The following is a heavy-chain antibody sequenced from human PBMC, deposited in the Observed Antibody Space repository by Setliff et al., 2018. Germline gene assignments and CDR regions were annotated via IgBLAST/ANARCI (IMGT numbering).Heavy chain of an antibody. CDR2: ISGSGGST. CDR3: TRDYGFCSGGSCSYYGMDV. Sequence: GSLRLSCAASGFTFSSYWMSWVRQAPGKGLEWVSAISGSGGSTYYADSVKGRFTSSRDNAKNSLYLQMNSLRADDTAVYYCTRDYGFCSGGSCSYYGMDVWGQGTTVTVSS. CDR1: GFTFSSYW. D-gene: IGHD2-15*01. J-gene: IGHJ6*02. V-gene: IGHV3-21*01.